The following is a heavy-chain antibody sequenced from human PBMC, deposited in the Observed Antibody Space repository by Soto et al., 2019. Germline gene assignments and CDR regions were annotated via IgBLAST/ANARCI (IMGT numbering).Heavy chain of an antibody. CDR2: IIPIFGTA. Sequence: QVQLVQSGAEVKKPGSSVKVSCKASGGTFSSYAISWVRQAPGQGLEWMGGIIPIFGTANYAQKFQGRVTITADESTSTAYMELSSLRSEDTAVYYCARDNVSGYDTNEPDYYYYYGMDVWGQGTTVTVSS. V-gene: IGHV1-69*01. D-gene: IGHD5-12*01. CDR1: GGTFSSYA. CDR3: ARDNVSGYDTNEPDYYYYYGMDV. J-gene: IGHJ6*02.